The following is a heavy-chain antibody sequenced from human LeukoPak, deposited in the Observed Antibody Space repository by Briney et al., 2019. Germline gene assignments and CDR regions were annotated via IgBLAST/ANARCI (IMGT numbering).Heavy chain of an antibody. CDR2: INHSGST. V-gene: IGHV4-34*01. J-gene: IGHJ4*02. Sequence: SETLSLTCAVYGGSFSGYYWSWIRQPPGKGLEWIGEINHSGSTNYNPSLKSRVTISVDTSKNQFSLKLSSVTAADTAVYYCASMRWLVHGFDYWGQGTLVTVSS. D-gene: IGHD6-19*01. CDR3: ASMRWLVHGFDY. CDR1: GGSFSGYY.